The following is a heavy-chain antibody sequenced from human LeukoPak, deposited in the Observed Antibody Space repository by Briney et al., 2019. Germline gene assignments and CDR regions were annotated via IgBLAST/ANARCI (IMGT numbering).Heavy chain of an antibody. CDR2: INPNSGGT. CDR1: GYTFTSYG. J-gene: IGHJ4*02. D-gene: IGHD3-22*01. V-gene: IGHV1-2*02. CDR3: ARSYYDSSGYYDIYYFDY. Sequence: GASVKVSCKASGYTFTSYGISWVRQAPGQGLEWMGWINPNSGGTNYAQKFQGRVTMTRDTSISTAYMELSRLRSDDTAVYYCARSYYDSSGYYDIYYFDYWGQGTLVTVSS.